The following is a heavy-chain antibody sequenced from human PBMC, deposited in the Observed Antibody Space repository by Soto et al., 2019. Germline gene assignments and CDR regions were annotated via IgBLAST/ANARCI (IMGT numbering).Heavy chain of an antibody. V-gene: IGHV3-33*01. CDR2: IWHDGSTT. Sequence: QEQLVESGGGVVQPGRSLRLSCAASGFSFSSYAMHWVRQAPGKGLEWVALIWHDGSTTSYADSVKGRFTISRDNSKNTHYLQMNSLRAEDTAVYYCARDVETTKANYYYFGMDVWGGGTPVTVSS. CDR3: ARDVETTKANYYYFGMDV. D-gene: IGHD5-18*01. CDR1: GFSFSSYA. J-gene: IGHJ6*04.